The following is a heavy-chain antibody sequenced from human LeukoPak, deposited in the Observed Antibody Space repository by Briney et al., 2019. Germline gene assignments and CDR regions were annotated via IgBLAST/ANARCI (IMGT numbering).Heavy chain of an antibody. CDR3: ARHSEC. CDR2: IYSGGST. V-gene: IGHV3-66*04. Sequence: GESLRLSCAVSGFTVSSNFMTCVRQAPGKGREWVSVIYSGGSTYYADCVKGGFTCSRDNSKNTLYLKMNSLRAEDTAVYNCARHSECWGQGTLVTVSS. CDR1: GFTVSSNF. D-gene: IGHD3-3*01. J-gene: IGHJ1*01.